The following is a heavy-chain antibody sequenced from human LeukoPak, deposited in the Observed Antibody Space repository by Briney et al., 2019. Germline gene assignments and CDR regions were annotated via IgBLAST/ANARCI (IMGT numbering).Heavy chain of an antibody. Sequence: GGSLRLSRAPWGFPFSSFAVRWVREAPGEGVEGGSANRGGGDNPQHADPVKGRLTISRDNSKNTLYLHMYSLRAEDTAVYYCAKERGSLPAGQNRCDYRGQETVDTVSS. CDR2: NRGGGDNP. D-gene: IGHD2-2*01. V-gene: IGHV3-23*01. CDR3: AKERGSLPAGQNRCDY. CDR1: GFPFSSFA. J-gene: IGHJ4*02.